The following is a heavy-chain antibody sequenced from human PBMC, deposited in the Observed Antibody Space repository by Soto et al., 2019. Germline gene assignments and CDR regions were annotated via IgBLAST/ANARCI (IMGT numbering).Heavy chain of an antibody. CDR2: VIPVIHTS. D-gene: IGHD2-2*03. CDR1: GGAFGRYS. J-gene: IGHJ4*02. V-gene: IGHV1-69*01. CDR3: AGGDEMTAVHMLDF. Sequence: QVQLEQSGPEVKRPGKSVKFSCKASGGAFGRYSVSWVRQAPGQGLEWIGGVIPVIHTSNYSLKFQGRVAISADESTSTVFMELRSLRSEDTAVYYCAGGDEMTAVHMLDFWGQGTLVTVSS.